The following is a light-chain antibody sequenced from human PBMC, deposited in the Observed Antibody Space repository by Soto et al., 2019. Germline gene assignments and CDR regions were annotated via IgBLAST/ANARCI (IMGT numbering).Light chain of an antibody. Sequence: EIVLTQSPATLSLSPGERATLCCRASQSVSRHLAWYQQKPGQAPRLLIYDASNRATGIPARFTGSGSGTDFTLNISRLEREDFAVYYCQQYAASVTFGGGTKVDIK. V-gene: IGKV3-11*01. CDR2: DAS. J-gene: IGKJ4*01. CDR1: QSVSRH. CDR3: QQYAASVT.